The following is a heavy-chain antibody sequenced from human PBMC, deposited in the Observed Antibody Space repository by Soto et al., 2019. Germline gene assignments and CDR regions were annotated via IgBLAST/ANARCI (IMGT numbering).Heavy chain of an antibody. Sequence: PGGSLRLSCTVSGFAFNNYGINWVRQAPGKGLEWVSSISKSDYTYYSDSVKGRFTISRDNAKNSVSLQMKTLRVEDTAVYYCAREHSIIIPDVSDFWGQGTLVTVSS. CDR3: AREHSIIIPDVSDF. CDR1: GFAFNNYG. J-gene: IGHJ4*02. V-gene: IGHV3-21*01. CDR2: ISKSDYT. D-gene: IGHD3-16*02.